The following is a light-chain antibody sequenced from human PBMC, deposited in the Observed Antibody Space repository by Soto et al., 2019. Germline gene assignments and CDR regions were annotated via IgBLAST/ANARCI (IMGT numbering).Light chain of an antibody. Sequence: QSALTQPASVSGSPGQSITISCTGTSGDIGTYNLVSWYQQYPGRAPKLIIFEGNKRPSGVPDRFSGSKSGNTASLTISGLQAEDEADYYCCSYPGSHTWVFGGGTKLTVL. CDR1: SGDIGTYNL. V-gene: IGLV2-14*02. CDR2: EGN. J-gene: IGLJ3*02. CDR3: CSYPGSHTWV.